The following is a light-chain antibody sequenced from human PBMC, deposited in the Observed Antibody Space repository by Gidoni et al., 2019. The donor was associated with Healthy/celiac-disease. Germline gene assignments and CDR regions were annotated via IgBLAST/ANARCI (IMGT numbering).Light chain of an antibody. J-gene: IGKJ3*01. CDR2: EAS. CDR1: QSVSSY. CDR3: QQRSNWPHT. V-gene: IGKV3-11*01. Sequence: DIVLTQSPPTLSLSPGERATLSCRASQSVSSYLAWYQQKPGQAPRLLIYEASNRATGIPARFSGSGSGTDFTLNISSLEAEDVGVYYCQQRSNWPHTFXHXTKVDIK.